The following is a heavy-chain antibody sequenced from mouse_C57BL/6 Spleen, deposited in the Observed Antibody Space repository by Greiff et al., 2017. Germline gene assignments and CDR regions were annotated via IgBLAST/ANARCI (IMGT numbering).Heavy chain of an antibody. D-gene: IGHD2-4*01. CDR2: IYPGDGDT. V-gene: IGHV1-80*01. Sequence: QVQLQQSGAELVKPGASVKISCKASGYAFSSYWMNWVKQRPGKGLEWIGQIYPGDGDTNYNGKFKGKATLTADKSSSTAYMQLSSLTSEDSAVYFCARRVYYDYDWFADWGKGTLVTVSA. CDR3: ARRVYYDYDWFAD. CDR1: GYAFSSYW. J-gene: IGHJ3*01.